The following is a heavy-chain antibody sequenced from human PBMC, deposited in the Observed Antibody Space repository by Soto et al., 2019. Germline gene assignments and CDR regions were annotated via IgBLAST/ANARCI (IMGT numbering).Heavy chain of an antibody. Sequence: GGSLRLSCAASGFTFSSYAMSWVRQAPGKGLEWVSAISGSGGSTYYADSVKGRFTISRDNSKNTLYLQMNSLRAEDTAVYYCAKGIVVVPAKTQGGAFDIWGQGTMVTVSS. V-gene: IGHV3-23*01. CDR1: GFTFSSYA. CDR3: AKGIVVVPAKTQGGAFDI. D-gene: IGHD2-21*01. CDR2: ISGSGGST. J-gene: IGHJ3*02.